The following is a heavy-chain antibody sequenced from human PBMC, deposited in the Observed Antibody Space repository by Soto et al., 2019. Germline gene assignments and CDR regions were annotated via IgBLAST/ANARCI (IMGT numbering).Heavy chain of an antibody. CDR2: MKSYRGGGTT. D-gene: IGHD6-13*01. Sequence: EVQLVESGGGLGTPGGSLRLSCTGTGFSFSPAWMNWVRQAPGKGLEWVGRMKSYRGGGTTDYAATVQGRFTISRDDSKNTLYLQMNSLKFEDTALYFCIWQQDFYYGKAVWGQGTTVTVSS. J-gene: IGHJ6*02. CDR3: IWQQDFYYGKAV. CDR1: GFSFSPAW. V-gene: IGHV3-15*07.